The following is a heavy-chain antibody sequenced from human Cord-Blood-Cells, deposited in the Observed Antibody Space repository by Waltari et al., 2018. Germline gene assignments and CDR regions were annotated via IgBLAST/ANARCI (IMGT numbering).Heavy chain of an antibody. CDR1: GGSFSGYY. CDR2: INHSEST. Sequence: QVQLQQWGAGLLKPSETLSLTCAVYGGSFSGYYWSWIRQPPGKGLEWIGEINHSESTNYNPSLKSRVTISVDTSKNQFSLKLSSVTAADTAVYYCARDRVPTGDRAGWFDPWGQGTLVTVSS. CDR3: ARDRVPTGDRAGWFDP. V-gene: IGHV4-34*01. D-gene: IGHD7-27*01. J-gene: IGHJ5*02.